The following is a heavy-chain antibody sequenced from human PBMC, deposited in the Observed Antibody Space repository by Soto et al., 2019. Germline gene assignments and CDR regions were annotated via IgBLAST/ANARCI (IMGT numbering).Heavy chain of an antibody. D-gene: IGHD3-10*01. J-gene: IGHJ6*02. Sequence: GGSLRLSCAASGFTFSTYSMNWVRQAPGKGLEWFSSISSSSSYIYYADSVKGRFTISRDNAKNLLFLQMNSLKASDTAMYYCARRPYGSGHYYYYGMDVWGQGTTVTVSS. V-gene: IGHV3-21*04. CDR1: GFTFSTYS. CDR2: ISSSSSYI. CDR3: ARRPYGSGHYYYYGMDV.